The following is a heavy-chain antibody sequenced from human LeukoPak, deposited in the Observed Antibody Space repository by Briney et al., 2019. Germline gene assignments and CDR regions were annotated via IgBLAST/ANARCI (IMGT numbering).Heavy chain of an antibody. CDR3: ARVQTTVTIWAAPTLTSRRWFDP. CDR1: GGSISSYY. J-gene: IGHJ5*02. CDR2: IYYSGST. Sequence: KPSETLSLTCTVSGGSISSYYWSWIRQPPGKGLEWIGYIYYSGSTNYNPSLKSRVTISVDTSKNQFSLKLSSVTAADTAVYYCARVQTTVTIWAAPTLTSRRWFDPWGQGTLVTVSS. D-gene: IGHD4-4*01. V-gene: IGHV4-59*01.